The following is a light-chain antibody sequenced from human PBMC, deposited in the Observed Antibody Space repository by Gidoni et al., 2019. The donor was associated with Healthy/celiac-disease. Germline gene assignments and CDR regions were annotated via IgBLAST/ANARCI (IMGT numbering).Light chain of an antibody. CDR2: WAS. Sequence: EIVMTQSPDSLAVSLGERATINCKSSQSVLYSSNKQNYLAWYQQKSGQPPKLLIYWASTRESGVPDRFSGGGSGTDFTLTIRSLQAEDVAVYYCQQYYSTPCTFXQGTKLEIK. J-gene: IGKJ2*02. V-gene: IGKV4-1*01. CDR3: QQYYSTPCT. CDR1: QSVLYSSNKQNY.